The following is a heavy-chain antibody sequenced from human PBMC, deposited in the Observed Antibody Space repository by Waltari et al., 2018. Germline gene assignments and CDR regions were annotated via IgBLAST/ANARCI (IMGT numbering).Heavy chain of an antibody. V-gene: IGHV4-38-2*01. J-gene: IGHJ4*02. CDR2: IYHSGST. CDR3: ATETVTTDY. CDR1: GYSISSGYY. D-gene: IGHD4-17*01. Sequence: QVQLQASGPGLVKPSETLSLTCAVSGYSISSGYYWGWIRQPPGKGLAWIGSIYHSGSTYYNPSLKSRVTISVDTSKNQFSLKLSSVTAADTAVYYCATETVTTDYWGQGTLVTVSS.